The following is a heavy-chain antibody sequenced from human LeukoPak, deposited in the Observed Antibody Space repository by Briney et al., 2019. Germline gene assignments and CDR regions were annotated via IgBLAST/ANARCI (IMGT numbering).Heavy chain of an antibody. D-gene: IGHD3-22*01. CDR1: GFTFSSYA. J-gene: IGHJ4*02. CDR3: AKDYYDSSGYYHSPFFDY. V-gene: IGHV3-23*01. CDR2: IGGSGGST. Sequence: GGSLRLSCAASGFTFSSYAMSWVRQAPGKGLEWVSAIGGSGGSTYYADSVKGRFTISRDNSKNTLYLQMNSLRAEDTAVYYCAKDYYDSSGYYHSPFFDYWGQGTLVTVSS.